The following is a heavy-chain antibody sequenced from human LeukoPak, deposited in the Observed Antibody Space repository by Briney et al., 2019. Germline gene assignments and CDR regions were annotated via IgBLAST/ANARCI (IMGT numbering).Heavy chain of an antibody. CDR2: INWDGAST. D-gene: IGHD2-2*01. J-gene: IGHJ6*03. V-gene: IGHV3-20*04. CDR1: GFRFDDYS. CDR3: GRVHCSTNSCYDYYDYYMDV. Sequence: GGSLRLSCAASGFRFDDYSMNWVRHVPGKGLEWVAGINWDGASTGYRDSMKDRFTISRDNCKNSLYLQLNSLRVEDTAVYYCGRVHCSTNSCYDYYDYYMDVSGNGTTVTVSS.